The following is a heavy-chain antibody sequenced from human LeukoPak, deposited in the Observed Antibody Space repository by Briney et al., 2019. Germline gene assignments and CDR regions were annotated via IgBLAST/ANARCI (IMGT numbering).Heavy chain of an antibody. J-gene: IGHJ6*03. CDR3: ARVNPKFIRTGYSYYMDV. CDR2: IYYSGST. D-gene: IGHD3/OR15-3a*01. V-gene: IGHV4-39*07. Sequence: SETLSLTCTVSGGSISSSSYYWGWIRQPPGKGLEWIGSIYYSGSTYYNPSLKSRVTISVDTSKNQFSLKLSSVTAADTAVYYCARVNPKFIRTGYSYYMDVWGKGTTVTVSS. CDR1: GGSISSSSYY.